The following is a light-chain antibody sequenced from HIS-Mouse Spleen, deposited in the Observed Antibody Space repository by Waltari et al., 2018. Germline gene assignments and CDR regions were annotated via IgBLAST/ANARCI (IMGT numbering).Light chain of an antibody. CDR1: SGINVGTSR. J-gene: IGLJ3*02. CDR2: YKSDSDK. Sequence: QAVLTPPSSLSASPGSSASLTCTLRSGINVGTSRIYWYQQQPGSPPQYLLRYKSDSDKQQGSGVPSRFSGSKDASANAGILLISGLQSEDEADYYCMIWHSSAWVFGGGTKLTVL. CDR3: MIWHSSAWV. V-gene: IGLV5-45*02.